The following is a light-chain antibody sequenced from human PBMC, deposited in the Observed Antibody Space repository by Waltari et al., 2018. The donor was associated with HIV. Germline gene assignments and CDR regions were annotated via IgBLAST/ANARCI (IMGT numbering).Light chain of an antibody. CDR1: QGISNY. CDR3: QQFGYLPLT. V-gene: IGKV1-33*01. CDR2: DAS. J-gene: IGKJ4*01. Sequence: DIQMTQSPSSLSASVGDRVTITCQASQGISNYLNWYQQKPGKAPKLLIYDASNLETGVPSRFSGSGSGTDFTFTINSLQPDDIATYFCQQFGYLPLTFGGGTKVEIK.